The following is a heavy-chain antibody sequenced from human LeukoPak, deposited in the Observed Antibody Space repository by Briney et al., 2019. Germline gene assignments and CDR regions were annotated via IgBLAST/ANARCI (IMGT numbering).Heavy chain of an antibody. V-gene: IGHV3-30*04. CDR3: ARDSFSSDCGGNPGYFDY. Sequence: GGSLRLSCAASGFTFSSYAMHWVRQAPGKGLEWVAVISYDGSNKYYADSVKGRFTISRDNSKNTLYLQMNSLRAEDTAVYYCARDSFSSDCGGNPGYFDYWGQGTLVTVSS. D-gene: IGHD4-23*01. J-gene: IGHJ4*02. CDR1: GFTFSSYA. CDR2: ISYDGSNK.